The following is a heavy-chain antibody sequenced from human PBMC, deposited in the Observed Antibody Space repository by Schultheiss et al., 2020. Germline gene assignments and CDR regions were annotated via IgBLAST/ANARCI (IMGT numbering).Heavy chain of an antibody. Sequence: GGSMRLSCAASGFTFSSYDMHWVRQATGKGLEWVSAIGTAGDTYYPGSVKGRFTISRDNSKNTLYLQMNSLRAEDTAVYYCAREGIVVVPALGTWFDPWGKGTLV. J-gene: IGHJ5*02. CDR1: GFTFSSYD. D-gene: IGHD2-2*01. V-gene: IGHV3-13*01. CDR3: AREGIVVVPALGTWFDP. CDR2: IGTAGDT.